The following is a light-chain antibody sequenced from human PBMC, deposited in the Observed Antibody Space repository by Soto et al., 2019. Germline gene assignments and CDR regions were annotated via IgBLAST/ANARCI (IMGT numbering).Light chain of an antibody. J-gene: IGKJ1*01. CDR3: QQYGSSPSWT. V-gene: IGKV3-20*01. CDR2: GAS. CDR1: QTVSANY. Sequence: ELVFTQSPCTLSLSPGERATLSCRASQTVSANYLAWYQQKAGQAPRLLIYGASNRATGIPDRFSGSGSGTDFTLTISRLEPEDFAVYYCQQYGSSPSWTFGQGTKVDIK.